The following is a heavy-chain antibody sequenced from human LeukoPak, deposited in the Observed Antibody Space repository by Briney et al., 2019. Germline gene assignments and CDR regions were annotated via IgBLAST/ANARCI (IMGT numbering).Heavy chain of an antibody. Sequence: ASVKVSCKASGYTFTGYYMHWVRQAPGQGLEWMGWINPNSGGTNYAQKFQGWVTMTRDTSISTAYMELSRLRSDDTAVYYCARGCNVNYDFWSGYYNYWGQGTLVTVSS. CDR1: GYTFTGYY. CDR3: ARGCNVNYDFWSGYYNY. V-gene: IGHV1-2*04. CDR2: INPNSGGT. D-gene: IGHD3-3*01. J-gene: IGHJ4*02.